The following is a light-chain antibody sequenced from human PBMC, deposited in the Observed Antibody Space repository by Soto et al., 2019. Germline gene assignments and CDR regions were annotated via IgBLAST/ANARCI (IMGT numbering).Light chain of an antibody. CDR3: QQHYSTPQT. CDR1: QSVLHSSNNKNY. J-gene: IGKJ2*01. CDR2: WAS. V-gene: IGKV4-1*01. Sequence: DIVMTQSPDSLAVSLGERATINCKSSQSVLHSSNNKNYLAWYQQKPGQPPKLLIYWASTRESGVPDRFSGSGSGTDFTLTIMSLQAEDVAVYYCQQHYSTPQTFGQGTKLEI.